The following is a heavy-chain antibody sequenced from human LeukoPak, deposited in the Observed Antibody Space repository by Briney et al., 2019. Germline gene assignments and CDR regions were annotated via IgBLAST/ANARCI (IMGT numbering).Heavy chain of an antibody. CDR2: IIPIFGTA. Sequence: SVKVSCKASGGTFSSYAISWVRQAPGQGLEWMGGIIPIFGTANYAQKFQGRVTITTDESTSTAYMELSSLRSEDTAVYYCATPLVARGPPYYWGQGTLVTVSS. CDR1: GGTFSSYA. CDR3: ATPLVARGPPYY. V-gene: IGHV1-69*05. D-gene: IGHD6-6*01. J-gene: IGHJ4*02.